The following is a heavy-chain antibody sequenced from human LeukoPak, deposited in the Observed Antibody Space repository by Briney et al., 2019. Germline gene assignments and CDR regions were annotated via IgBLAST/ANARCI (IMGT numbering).Heavy chain of an antibody. J-gene: IGHJ4*02. CDR2: IYYSGST. V-gene: IGHV4-39*01. CDR3: ARGPPPGLY. Sequence: NASETLSLTCTVSGGSISSSSYYWGWIRQPPGKGLEWIGSIYYSGSTYYNPSLKSRVTISVDTSKNQFSLKLSSVTAADTAVYYCARGPPPGLYWGQGTLVTVSS. CDR1: GGSISSSSYY.